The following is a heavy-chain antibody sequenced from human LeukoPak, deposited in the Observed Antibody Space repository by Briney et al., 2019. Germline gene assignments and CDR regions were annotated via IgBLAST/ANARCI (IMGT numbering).Heavy chain of an antibody. J-gene: IGHJ4*02. Sequence: GESLKISCKGSGYSFARYWIAWVRQMPGKGLEWMGMIYPGDSDTRYSPSFKGQVTISADKSISAAYLQWSSLKASDTAMYYCARRGYGYSQPDYWGQGTLVTVSS. V-gene: IGHV5-51*01. CDR3: ARRGYGYSQPDY. CDR1: GYSFARYW. D-gene: IGHD5-18*01. CDR2: IYPGDSDT.